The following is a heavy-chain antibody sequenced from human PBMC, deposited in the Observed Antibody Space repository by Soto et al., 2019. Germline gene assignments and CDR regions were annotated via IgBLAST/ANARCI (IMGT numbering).Heavy chain of an antibody. CDR3: ARTLKNQLPPYYYAMDV. CDR1: GFTFSRYE. D-gene: IGHD1-1*01. V-gene: IGHV3-48*03. J-gene: IGHJ6*02. CDR2: ISPSDSAA. Sequence: EEQLVESGGGLVHPGGSLRLSCSASGFTFSRYEMNWVRQGPGRGLEWISYISPSDSAAYYADSVKGRFTISRDNAKNTLILQMNSLRAEDTAAYYCARTLKNQLPPYYYAMDVWGQGTTVTVSS.